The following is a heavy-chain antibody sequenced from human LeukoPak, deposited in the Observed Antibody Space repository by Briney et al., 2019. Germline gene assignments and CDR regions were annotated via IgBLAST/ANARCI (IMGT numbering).Heavy chain of an antibody. CDR2: ISYDGSNK. V-gene: IGHV3-30*04. CDR3: ARSGYCSGGSCGYFDY. Sequence: PGGSLRLSCAASGFTFSDYAMHWVRQAPGKGLDWVAVISYDGSNKWYADSVKGRVTISGDNSKNTLYLQMNSLRPEDTAVYYCARSGYCSGGSCGYFDYWGQGTLVTVSS. J-gene: IGHJ4*02. D-gene: IGHD2-15*01. CDR1: GFTFSDYA.